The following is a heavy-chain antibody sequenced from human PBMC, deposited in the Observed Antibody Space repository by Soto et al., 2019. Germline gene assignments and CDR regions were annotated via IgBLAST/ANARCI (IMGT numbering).Heavy chain of an antibody. D-gene: IGHD2-15*01. CDR1: GFTFSSYA. CDR2: ISYDGSNK. J-gene: IGHJ4*02. V-gene: IGHV3-30-3*01. CDR3: ARLGRLQYFDY. Sequence: QVQLVESGGGVVQPGRSLRLSCAASGFTFSSYAMHWVRQAPGKGLEWVAVISYDGSNKYYADSVKGRFTISRDNSKNTLYLQMNSLRDEDTAVYYCARLGRLQYFDYWGQGTLVTVSS.